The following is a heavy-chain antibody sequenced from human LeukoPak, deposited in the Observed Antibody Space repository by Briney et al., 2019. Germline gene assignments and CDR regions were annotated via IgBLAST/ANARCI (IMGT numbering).Heavy chain of an antibody. J-gene: IGHJ5*02. CDR3: ARDQSPGPYDFWSGYGYKGFDP. D-gene: IGHD3-3*01. CDR2: IYTSGST. CDR1: GGSISSYY. Sequence: SETLSLTCTVSGGSISSYYWSWVRQPAGKGLEWVGRIYTSGSTNYKPSLKSRVTMSVDTYKNQFSQKQSYVPAADPAVYYCARDQSPGPYDFWSGYGYKGFDPWGQGTLVTVSS. V-gene: IGHV4-4*07.